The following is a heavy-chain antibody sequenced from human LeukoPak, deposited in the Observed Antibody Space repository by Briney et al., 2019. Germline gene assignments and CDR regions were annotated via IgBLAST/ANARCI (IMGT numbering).Heavy chain of an antibody. Sequence: MASQTLSLTCTVSGDSVSSNGYYWSWIRQHPGKGLEWIGYIYYSGSTYYNPSLKSRVTISVDTSKNQFSLKLSSVTAADTAVYYCARATTTVTLFDYWGQGTLVTVSS. J-gene: IGHJ4*02. CDR2: IYYSGST. V-gene: IGHV4-31*03. CDR1: GDSVSSNGYY. D-gene: IGHD4-17*01. CDR3: ARATTTVTLFDY.